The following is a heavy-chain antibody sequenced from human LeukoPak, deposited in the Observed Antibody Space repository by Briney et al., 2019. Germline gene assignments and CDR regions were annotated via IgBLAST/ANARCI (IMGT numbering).Heavy chain of an antibody. CDR1: GGSISSSSYY. Sequence: SETLSLTCTVSGGSISSSSYYWGWIRQPPGKGLEWIGSIYYSGSTYYNPSLKSRVTISVDTSKNQFSLKLSSVTAADTAVYYCARDHFWSSYYYDSSGYYLDYWGQGTLVTVSS. D-gene: IGHD3-22*01. J-gene: IGHJ4*02. CDR3: ARDHFWSSYYYDSSGYYLDY. CDR2: IYYSGST. V-gene: IGHV4-39*07.